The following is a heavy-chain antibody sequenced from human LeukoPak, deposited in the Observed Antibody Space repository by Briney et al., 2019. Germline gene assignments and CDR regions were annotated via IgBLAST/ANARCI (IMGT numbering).Heavy chain of an antibody. CDR3: ASLYGDYKNWFDP. CDR1: GGSISSYY. V-gene: IGHV4-34*01. CDR2: INHSGST. J-gene: IGHJ5*02. D-gene: IGHD4-17*01. Sequence: SETLSLTCTVSGGSISSYYWSWIRQPPGKGLEWIGEINHSGSTNYNPSLKSRVTISVDTSKNQFSLKLSSVTAADTAVYYCASLYGDYKNWFDPWGQGTLVTVSS.